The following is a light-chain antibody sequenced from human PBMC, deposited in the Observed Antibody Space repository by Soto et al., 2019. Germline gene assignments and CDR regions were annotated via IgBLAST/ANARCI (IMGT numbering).Light chain of an antibody. CDR2: YKSDSDN. J-gene: IGLJ1*01. CDR1: SGIDVGAYR. Sequence: QPVLTQPSSLSASPGASASLTCTLRSGIDVGAYRIYWYQQKPGSPPQYLLNYKSDSDNQQGSGVPSRFSGSKDVAANAGILLISGLQSEDEADYHCMIWHIGAYAFGNGTKLTVL. CDR3: MIWHIGAYA. V-gene: IGLV5-45*03.